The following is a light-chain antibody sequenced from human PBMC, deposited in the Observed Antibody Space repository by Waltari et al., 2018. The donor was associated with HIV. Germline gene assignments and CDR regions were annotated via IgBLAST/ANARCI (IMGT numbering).Light chain of an antibody. CDR2: STD. J-gene: IGLJ1*01. CDR1: TGAVTHSYY. V-gene: IGLV7-43*01. CDR3: LLYYDGARV. Sequence: QTVVTQEPSLTVSPGGTVTLTCASNTGAVTHSYYPNWFQQKPGQPPRALIYSTDSKHSWTPARFSGSLLGGRAALTLSGAQPEDEAEYYCLLYYDGARVFGTGTKVTVL.